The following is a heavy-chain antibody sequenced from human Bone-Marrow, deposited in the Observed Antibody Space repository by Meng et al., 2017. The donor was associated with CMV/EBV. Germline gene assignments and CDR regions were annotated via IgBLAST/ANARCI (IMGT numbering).Heavy chain of an antibody. CDR3: AREPRDGSYWNYYYYGMDV. Sequence: GESLKISCAASGFSFSSHSMTWVRQAPGKGLEWVANIKPDGNEKTYVDSVKGRFTISRDNAKNSLYLQMNSLRAEDTAVYYCAREPRDGSYWNYYYYGMDVWGQRTTVTFSS. D-gene: IGHD1-1*01. CDR2: IKPDGNEK. V-gene: IGHV3-7*01. CDR1: GFSFSSHS. J-gene: IGHJ6*02.